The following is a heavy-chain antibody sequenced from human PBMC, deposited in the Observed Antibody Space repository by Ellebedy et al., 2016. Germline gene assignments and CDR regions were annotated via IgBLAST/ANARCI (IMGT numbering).Heavy chain of an antibody. Sequence: GGSLRLSXAASGFTFSSYGMHWVRQAPGKGLEWVAVIWYDGSNKYYADSVKGRFTISRDNSKNTLYLQMNCLRVEDTAVYYCARDPSGVTDYSSSWVHFDYWGQGTLVTVSS. J-gene: IGHJ4*02. D-gene: IGHD6-13*01. CDR1: GFTFSSYG. V-gene: IGHV3-33*01. CDR2: IWYDGSNK. CDR3: ARDPSGVTDYSSSWVHFDY.